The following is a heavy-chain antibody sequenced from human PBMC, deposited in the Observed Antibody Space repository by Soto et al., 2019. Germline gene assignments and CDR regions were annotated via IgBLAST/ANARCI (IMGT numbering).Heavy chain of an antibody. Sequence: GGSLRLSCAASGFTFSSYAMHWVRQAPGKGLEWVAVISYDGSNKYYADSVKGRFTISRDNSKNTLYLQMNNLRAEDTAVYYCAREGLPSTAVAGTKTHLTYYYYGMDVWGQGTTVTVSS. D-gene: IGHD6-19*01. CDR2: ISYDGSNK. V-gene: IGHV3-30-3*01. J-gene: IGHJ6*02. CDR1: GFTFSSYA. CDR3: AREGLPSTAVAGTKTHLTYYYYGMDV.